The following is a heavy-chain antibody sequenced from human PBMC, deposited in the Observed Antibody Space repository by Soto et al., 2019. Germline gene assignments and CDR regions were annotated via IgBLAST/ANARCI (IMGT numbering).Heavy chain of an antibody. J-gene: IGHJ5*02. CDR2: VYYSGTT. CDR1: GGSIDSGDYY. Sequence: PSETLSLTCTVSGGSIDSGDYYWSWIRQPPGKGLEWIGYVYYSGTTNYNPFLKSRVTLSLDKSKNQFSLKMNSVTAADTAVYYCGRDFIAPPTSSDPWGQGPLVTVSS. V-gene: IGHV4-61*08. D-gene: IGHD2-21*01. CDR3: GRDFIAPPTSSDP.